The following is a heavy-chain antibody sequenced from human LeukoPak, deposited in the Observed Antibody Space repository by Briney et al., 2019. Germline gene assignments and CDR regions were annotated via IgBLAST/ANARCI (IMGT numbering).Heavy chain of an antibody. CDR1: VYTFTDYF. CDR3: ARDPTTGTIRWAASDI. Sequence: GASLKISCKASVYTFTDYFLHWVRQAPGQGLEWMGCINPISGATMSAQKFQGRVTMTRDTSITTAYMDLTSLTSDDTAMYYCARDPTTGTIRWAASDIWGQGTMVTVSS. J-gene: IGHJ3*02. V-gene: IGHV1-2*02. D-gene: IGHD1-1*01. CDR2: INPISGAT.